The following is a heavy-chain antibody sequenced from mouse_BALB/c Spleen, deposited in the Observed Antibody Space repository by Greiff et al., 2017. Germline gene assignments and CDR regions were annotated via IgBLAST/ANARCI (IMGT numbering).Heavy chain of an antibody. CDR2: IYPGSGST. CDR3: TRITTATRFAY. D-gene: IGHD1-2*01. Sequence: LQQPGSELVRPGASVKLSCKASGYTFTSYWMHWVKQRPGQGLEWIGNIYPGSGSTNYDEKFKSKATLTVDTSSSTAYMQLSSLTSEDSAVYYCTRITTATRFAYWGQGTLVTVSA. J-gene: IGHJ3*01. CDR1: GYTFTSYW. V-gene: IGHV1S22*01.